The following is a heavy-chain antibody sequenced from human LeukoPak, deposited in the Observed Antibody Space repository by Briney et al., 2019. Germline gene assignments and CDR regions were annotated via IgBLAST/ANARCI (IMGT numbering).Heavy chain of an antibody. CDR3: ARATGYSSSWPETNWFDP. CDR2: IYTSGST. CDR1: GGSISSYY. J-gene: IGHJ5*02. D-gene: IGHD6-13*01. V-gene: IGHV4-4*07. Sequence: SETLSLTCTVSGGSISSYYWSWIRQPAGKGLEWIGRIYTSGSTNYNPSLKSRVTMSVDTSKNQFSLKLSSVTAADTAVYYCARATGYSSSWPETNWFDPWGQGTPVTVSS.